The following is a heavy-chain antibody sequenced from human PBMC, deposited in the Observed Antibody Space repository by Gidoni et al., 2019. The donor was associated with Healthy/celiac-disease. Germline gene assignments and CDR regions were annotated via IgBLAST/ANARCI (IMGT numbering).Heavy chain of an antibody. CDR1: GGTLSSYA. J-gene: IGHJ4*02. D-gene: IGHD3-16*01. Sequence: QVPLVQSGAEVKKPGSSVKVSCKASGGTLSSYAISWVRQAPGQGLGWVGGIIPSFGTANYAQKFQGRVTITADESTSTAYMERSSLGSEETAVYYCARDGEGEDGGFDYWGQGTLVTVSS. CDR2: IIPSFGTA. V-gene: IGHV1-69*01. CDR3: ARDGEGEDGGFDY.